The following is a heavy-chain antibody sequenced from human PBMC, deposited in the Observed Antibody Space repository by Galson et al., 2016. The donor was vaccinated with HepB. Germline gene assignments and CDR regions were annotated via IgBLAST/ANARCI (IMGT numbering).Heavy chain of an antibody. CDR2: FFYSGTTT. D-gene: IGHD1-26*01. Sequence: SETLSLTCTVSSDSVKSDYWSWIRQPPGKGLEWIGYFFYSGTTTTYNPSLEGRATILVDPSKHQIFLELTSVTAADTAVYYCARKHRSGSYYGGVSAFFDPWGQGVLVTVAS. CDR1: SDSVKSDY. CDR3: ARKHRSGSYYGGVSAFFDP. J-gene: IGHJ5*02. V-gene: IGHV4-59*02.